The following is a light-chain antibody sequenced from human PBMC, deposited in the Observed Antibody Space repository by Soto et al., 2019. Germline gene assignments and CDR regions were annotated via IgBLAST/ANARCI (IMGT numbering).Light chain of an antibody. CDR1: QSISIY. Sequence: DIQMTQSPSSLSASGGDRVTITCRASQSISIYLNWYQQKPGKAPKLLIYAASSLQSGVPSRFSGSGSGTDFTLNISSLQPEDFATYYCQPSSRSVTFGQGTKVEIK. J-gene: IGKJ1*01. CDR3: QPSSRSVT. CDR2: AAS. V-gene: IGKV1-39*01.